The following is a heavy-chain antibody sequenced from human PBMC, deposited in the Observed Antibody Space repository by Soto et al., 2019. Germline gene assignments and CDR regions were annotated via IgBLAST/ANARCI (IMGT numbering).Heavy chain of an antibody. D-gene: IGHD6-6*01. CDR3: ARGGVSARAFDY. CDR2: IYPSDSDT. J-gene: IGHJ4*02. Sequence: PGESLKISCKGSGYNFAGYWIAWVRQMPGKGLELMGIIYPSDSDTRYRPSFQGQVTISADKSISSAYLQWSSLRASDTAMYYCARGGVSARAFDYWGQGTPVTVSS. CDR1: GYNFAGYW. V-gene: IGHV5-51*01.